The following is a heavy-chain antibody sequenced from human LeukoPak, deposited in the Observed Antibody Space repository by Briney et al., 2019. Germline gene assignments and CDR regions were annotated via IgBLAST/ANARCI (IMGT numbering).Heavy chain of an antibody. CDR3: TGDGADYYYMHV. Sequence: LSQTLSLTCAISGDSVSRNSAGWNWIRQSPSRGLEWLGRTYYRSKWYNDYAVAVKSRITITGDTSKNQFSLQLNSVTPEDTAVYYCTGDGADYYYMHVWGKGITVIVSS. V-gene: IGHV6-1*01. J-gene: IGHJ6*03. CDR2: TYYRSKWYN. CDR1: GDSVSRNSAG. D-gene: IGHD4-17*01.